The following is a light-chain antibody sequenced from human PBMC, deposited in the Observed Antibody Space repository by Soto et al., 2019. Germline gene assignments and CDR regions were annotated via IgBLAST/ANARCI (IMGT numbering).Light chain of an antibody. V-gene: IGKV1-9*01. CDR2: AAS. J-gene: IGKJ4*01. CDR1: QGIGSY. CDR3: QQLNNYPLT. Sequence: IQLTQSPSFLSASLGDRVTITCRASQGIGSYLAWYQQKPGKAPRLLIYAASTLQSGFPSRFSGSGSDTEFTLTISSLQPEDFAIYCCQQLNNYPLTSRGGT.